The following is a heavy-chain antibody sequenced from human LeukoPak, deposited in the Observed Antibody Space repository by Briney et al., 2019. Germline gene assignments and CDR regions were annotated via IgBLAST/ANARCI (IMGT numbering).Heavy chain of an antibody. V-gene: IGHV3-30-3*02. CDR2: ISYDGSNK. CDR3: AKLGSRFLEWSY. J-gene: IGHJ1*01. D-gene: IGHD3-3*01. Sequence: GGSLRLSCAASGFTFSSYAMHWVRQAPGKGLEWVAVISYDGSNKYYADSVKGRFTISRDNSKNTLYLQINSLRAEDTAVYYCAKLGSRFLEWSYWGQGTLVTVSS. CDR1: GFTFSSYA.